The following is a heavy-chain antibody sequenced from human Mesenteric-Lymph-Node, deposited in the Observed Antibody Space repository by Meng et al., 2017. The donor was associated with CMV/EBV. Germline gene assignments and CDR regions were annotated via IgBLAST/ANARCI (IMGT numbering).Heavy chain of an antibody. D-gene: IGHD2-8*02. Sequence: SSLASAYSFAVSAVDWLRHAPGRGLGWLGWINTDTGSSTYAQGFTGRFVFSLDTSVSTAYLQINSLTTEDTAIYYCATGIVLGPPHWGQGTLVTVSS. CDR1: AYSFAVSA. CDR2: INTDTGSS. CDR3: ATGIVLGPPH. J-gene: IGHJ4*02. V-gene: IGHV7-4-1*02.